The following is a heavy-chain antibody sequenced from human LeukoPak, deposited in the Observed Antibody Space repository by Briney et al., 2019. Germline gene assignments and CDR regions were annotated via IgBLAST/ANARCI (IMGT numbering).Heavy chain of an antibody. D-gene: IGHD1-26*01. CDR3: ARTGILREMGATKARPRRYYFDY. CDR1: GGSISSSSYY. V-gene: IGHV4-39*07. J-gene: IGHJ4*02. Sequence: SETLSLTCTVSGGSISSSSYYWSWIRQPPGKGLEWIGEINHSGSTNYNPSLKSRVTISVDTSKNQFSLKLSSVTAADTAVYYCARTGILREMGATKARPRRYYFDYWGQGTLVTVSS. CDR2: INHSGST.